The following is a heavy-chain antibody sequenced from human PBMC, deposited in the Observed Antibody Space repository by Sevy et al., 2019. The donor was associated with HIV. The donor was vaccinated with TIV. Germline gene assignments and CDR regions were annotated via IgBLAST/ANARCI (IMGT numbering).Heavy chain of an antibody. Sequence: ASVKVSCKASGYTFTSYDINCVRQATGQGLEWMGWMNPNSGNTGYAQKFQGRVTMTRNTSISTAYMELSSLRSEDTAVYYCARGGQRGYYYDSSGYYDAFDIWGQGTMVTVSS. V-gene: IGHV1-8*01. CDR1: GYTFTSYD. CDR2: MNPNSGNT. D-gene: IGHD3-22*01. J-gene: IGHJ3*02. CDR3: ARGGQRGYYYDSSGYYDAFDI.